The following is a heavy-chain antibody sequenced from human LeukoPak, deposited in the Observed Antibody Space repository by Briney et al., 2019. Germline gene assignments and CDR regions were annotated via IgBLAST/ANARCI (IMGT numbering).Heavy chain of an antibody. CDR3: GRAFPPLRASSAGDL. J-gene: IGHJ1*01. D-gene: IGHD3-16*01. CDR2: ISGRSSHI. Sequence: TGGSLRLSCSASGFSFSDYDMNWVRQAPGKGLEWVSAISGRSSHIYYGESVKGRFTISRDNAKNSLYLQMDSLGVEDTAVYYCGRAFPPLRASSAGDLGGQGTLVIVSS. V-gene: IGHV3-21*01. CDR1: GFSFSDYD.